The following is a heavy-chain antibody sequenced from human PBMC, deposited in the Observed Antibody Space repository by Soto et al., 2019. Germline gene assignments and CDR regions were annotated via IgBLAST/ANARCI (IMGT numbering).Heavy chain of an antibody. CDR2: IYYSGST. V-gene: IGHV4-39*01. J-gene: IGHJ5*02. Sequence: SETLSLTCTVSGGSISSSSYYWGWIRQPPGKGLEWIGSIYYSGSTYYNPSLKSRVTISVDTSKNQFSLKLSSVTAADTAVYYCARQGRAVAGMVWFWFDPWGQGTLVTVSS. CDR3: ARQGRAVAGMVWFWFDP. CDR1: GGSISSSSYY. D-gene: IGHD6-19*01.